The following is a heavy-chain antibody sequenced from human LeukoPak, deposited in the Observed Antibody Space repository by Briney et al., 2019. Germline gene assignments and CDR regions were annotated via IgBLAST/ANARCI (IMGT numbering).Heavy chain of an antibody. J-gene: IGHJ4*02. V-gene: IGHV4-38-2*02. D-gene: IGHD5-18*01. CDR2: IYHSGST. CDR3: ARDLPNHGYSYGSGDY. CDR1: GYSISSGYY. Sequence: SETLSLTCTVSGYSISSGYYWGWIRQPPGKGLEWIGSIYHSGSTYYNPSLKSRVTISVDTSKNQFSLKLSSVTAADTAVYYCARDLPNHGYSYGSGDYWGQGTLVTVSS.